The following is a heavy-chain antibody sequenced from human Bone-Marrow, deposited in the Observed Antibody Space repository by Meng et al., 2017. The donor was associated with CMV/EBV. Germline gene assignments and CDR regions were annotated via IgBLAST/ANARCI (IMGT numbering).Heavy chain of an antibody. V-gene: IGHV1-58*01. CDR2: IVVGSGYT. Sequence: SVKVSCKASGFSFTNAAVQWVRQARGEPLEWIGWIVVGSGYTSYAQKLQGRVTITRDMATSTAYMEVSSLRSDDTAVYYCARDRYYYYGMDVWGQGTTVTVSS. CDR1: GFSFTNAA. J-gene: IGHJ6*02. CDR3: ARDRYYYYGMDV.